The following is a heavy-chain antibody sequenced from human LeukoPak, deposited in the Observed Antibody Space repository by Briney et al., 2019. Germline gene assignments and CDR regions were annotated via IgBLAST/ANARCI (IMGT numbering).Heavy chain of an antibody. CDR1: GFTFSSYG. CDR2: ISYDGSNK. CDR3: AKDPPPANYCSSTSCHNWFDP. D-gene: IGHD2-2*01. Sequence: GRSLRLSCAAPGFTFSSYGMHWVRQAPGKGLEWVAVISYDGSNKYYADSVKGRFTISRDNSKNTLYLQMNSLRAEDTAVYYCAKDPPPANYCSSTSCHNWFDPWGQGTLVTVSS. J-gene: IGHJ5*02. V-gene: IGHV3-30*18.